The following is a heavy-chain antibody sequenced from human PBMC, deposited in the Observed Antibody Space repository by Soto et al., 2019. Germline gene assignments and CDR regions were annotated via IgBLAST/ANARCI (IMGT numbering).Heavy chain of an antibody. CDR3: ARQRTTVVTQAYFDH. CDR2: IYYSGRT. J-gene: IGHJ4*02. CDR1: GESISSSSYY. V-gene: IGHV4-39*01. D-gene: IGHD2-21*02. Sequence: LSLTCIVSGESISSSSYYWGWIRQPPGRGLEWIGSIYYSGRTYYNPSFKSRVTISIDTSKNQFSLKLSSVTATDTAVYYCARQRTTVVTQAYFDHWGQGALVTVSS.